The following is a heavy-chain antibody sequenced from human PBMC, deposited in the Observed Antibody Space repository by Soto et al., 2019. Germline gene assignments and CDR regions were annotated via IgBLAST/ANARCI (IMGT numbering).Heavy chain of an antibody. CDR1: GFTFDDYA. CDR3: AKDSYCSSTSCSGAYDY. J-gene: IGHJ4*02. Sequence: PGGSLRLSCAASGFTFDDYAMHWVRQAPGKGLEWVSGISWNSGSIGYADSVKGRFTISRDNAKNSLYLQMNSLRAEDTALYYCAKDSYCSSTSCSGAYDYWGQGTL. CDR2: ISWNSGSI. D-gene: IGHD2-2*01. V-gene: IGHV3-9*01.